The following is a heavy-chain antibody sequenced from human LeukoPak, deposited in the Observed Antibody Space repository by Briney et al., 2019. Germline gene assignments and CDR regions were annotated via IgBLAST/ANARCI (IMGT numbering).Heavy chain of an antibody. CDR1: GYTFTSYY. D-gene: IGHD5-18*01. J-gene: IGHJ4*02. V-gene: IGHV1-46*01. Sequence: ASVKVSCKASGYTFTSYYMHWVRQGPGQGLEWMGIINPSGGSTSYAQKFQGRVTMTRDTSTSTVYMELSSLRSEDTAVYYCARDSARDVDTAMVIDYWGQGTLVTVSS. CDR3: ARDSARDVDTAMVIDY. CDR2: INPSGGST.